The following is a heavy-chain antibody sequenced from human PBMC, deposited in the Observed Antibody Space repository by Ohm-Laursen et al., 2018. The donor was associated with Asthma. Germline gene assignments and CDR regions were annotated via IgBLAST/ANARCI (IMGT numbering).Heavy chain of an antibody. V-gene: IGHV3-23*01. CDR1: GFTFINYA. CDR2: ISGTSGTI. Sequence: SLRLSCSASGFTFINYAIAWVRQAPGQGLEWVSSISGTSGTIYYANSGKGRFTISRDNSKNTVYLQMNSLRAEDTAVYYCATGYCTGGVCRNAFDIWGQGTMVTVSS. CDR3: ATGYCTGGVCRNAFDI. D-gene: IGHD2-8*02. J-gene: IGHJ3*02.